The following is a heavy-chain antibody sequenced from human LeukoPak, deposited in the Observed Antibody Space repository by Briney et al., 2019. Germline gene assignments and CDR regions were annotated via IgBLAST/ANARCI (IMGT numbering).Heavy chain of an antibody. V-gene: IGHV5-51*01. CDR2: VYPGDSDA. CDR1: GYTFSNYW. CDR3: ARRNPMSGDSFDY. D-gene: IGHD4-17*01. Sequence: GESLKISCRGSGYTFSNYWIAWVRQMPGKGLEWMGLVYPGDSDAKYSPSFQGQVTLSADKSINTAYLQWTSLKASDTAMYYCARRNPMSGDSFDYWGQGTLVSVSS. J-gene: IGHJ4*02.